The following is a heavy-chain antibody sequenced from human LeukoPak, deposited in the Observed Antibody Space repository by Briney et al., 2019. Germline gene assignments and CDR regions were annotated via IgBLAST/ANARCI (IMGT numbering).Heavy chain of an antibody. Sequence: ASVKVSCKTSGYRFITFGINWVRQAPGQGLEWLGWINGGNGNTKYSQKFQGRITITRDTSASTVYMELSSLRAEDTAVYYCARVFGDYEWAIDYWGQGTLATVSS. CDR2: INGGNGNT. CDR3: ARVFGDYEWAIDY. CDR1: GYRFITFG. V-gene: IGHV1-3*01. D-gene: IGHD4-17*01. J-gene: IGHJ4*02.